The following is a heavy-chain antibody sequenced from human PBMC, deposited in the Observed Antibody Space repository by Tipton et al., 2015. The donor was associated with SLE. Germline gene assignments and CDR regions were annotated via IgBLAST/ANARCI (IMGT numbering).Heavy chain of an antibody. CDR1: GGSISSSSYY. D-gene: IGHD3-10*01. Sequence: TLSLTCTVSGGSISSSSYYWSWIRQPPGKGLEWIGNMYYTGSTYYNPSLKSRVTISVDTSKNQFSLKLSSVTAADTAVYYCASRRDGRGTWFDPWGQGTLVTVSS. CDR2: MYYTGST. CDR3: ASRRDGRGTWFDP. J-gene: IGHJ5*02. V-gene: IGHV4-39*07.